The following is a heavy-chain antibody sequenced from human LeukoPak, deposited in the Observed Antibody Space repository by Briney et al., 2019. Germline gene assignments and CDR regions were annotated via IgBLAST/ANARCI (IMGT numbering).Heavy chain of an antibody. Sequence: SVKVSCKASGYTFTGYYIHWVRQAPGQGLEWMGWINPNSGGTDYAQNFQGWVTMTRDTSISTAYMELSRLKSDDTAVYYCATARCGGDGSPSFDYWGQGTLVTVSS. J-gene: IGHJ4*02. CDR2: INPNSGGT. D-gene: IGHD2-21*02. CDR3: ATARCGGDGSPSFDY. CDR1: GYTFTGYY. V-gene: IGHV1-2*04.